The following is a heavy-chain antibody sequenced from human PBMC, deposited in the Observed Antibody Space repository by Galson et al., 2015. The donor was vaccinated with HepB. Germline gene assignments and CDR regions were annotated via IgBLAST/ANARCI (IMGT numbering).Heavy chain of an antibody. V-gene: IGHV1-69*13. J-gene: IGHJ3*02. CDR3: ARTNVKYSSSSRGNAFDI. CDR2: IIPIFGTA. CDR1: GGTFSSYA. D-gene: IGHD6-6*01. Sequence: SVKVSCKASGGTFSSYAISWVRQAPGQGLEWMGGIIPIFGTANYAQKFQGRVTITADESTSTAYMELSSLRSEDTAVYYCARTNVKYSSSSRGNAFDIWGQGTMVTVSS.